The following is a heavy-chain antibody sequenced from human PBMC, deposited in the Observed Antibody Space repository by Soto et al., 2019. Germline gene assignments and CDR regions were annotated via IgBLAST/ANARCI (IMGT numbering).Heavy chain of an antibody. CDR1: GGTFSSYA. D-gene: IGHD3-22*01. J-gene: IGHJ3*02. CDR2: IIPSFGTA. CDR3: ATSFNYYDSSGYYIYAFDI. V-gene: IGHV1-69*01. Sequence: QVQLVQSGAEVKKPGSSVKVSCKASGGTFSSYAISWVRQAPGQGVEWMGGIIPSFGTANYAQKFQGRFTITADESTSTAYMELSSLRSEDTAVYYCATSFNYYDSSGYYIYAFDIWGQGTMVTVSS.